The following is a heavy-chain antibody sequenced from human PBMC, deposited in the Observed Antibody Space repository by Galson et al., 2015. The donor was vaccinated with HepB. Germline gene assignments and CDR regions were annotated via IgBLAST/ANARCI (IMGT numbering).Heavy chain of an antibody. CDR1: GFTFSSYD. CDR3: ATGIAVAGTGALGY. Sequence: SLRLSCAASGFTFSSYDMHWVRQPPGKGLEWVSAIGTVGDPYYADSVKGRFTISRDNTKNSLYLQMNSLRAEDTAVYYCATGIAVAGTGALGYWGQGTLVTVSS. J-gene: IGHJ4*02. D-gene: IGHD6-19*01. CDR2: IGTVGDP. V-gene: IGHV3-13*05.